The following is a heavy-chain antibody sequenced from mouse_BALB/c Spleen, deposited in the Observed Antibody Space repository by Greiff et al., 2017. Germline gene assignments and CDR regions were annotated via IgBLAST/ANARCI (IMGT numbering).Heavy chain of an antibody. CDR2: ISSGSSTI. CDR1: GFTFSSFG. Sequence: DVMLVESGGGLVQPGGSRKLSCAASGFTFSSFGMHWVRQAPEKGLEWVAYISSGSSTIYYADTVKGRFTISRDNPKNTLFLQMTSLRSEDTAMYYCARSRTTVVDWYFDVWGAGTTVTVSS. D-gene: IGHD1-1*01. CDR3: ARSRTTVVDWYFDV. J-gene: IGHJ1*01. V-gene: IGHV5-17*02.